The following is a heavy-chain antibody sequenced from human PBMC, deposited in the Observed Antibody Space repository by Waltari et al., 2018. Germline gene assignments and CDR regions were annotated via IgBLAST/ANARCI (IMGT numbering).Heavy chain of an antibody. D-gene: IGHD3-3*01. Sequence: QVQLQESGPGMVKPSQTLSLTCTVSGGSISSGGYYWSWIRQHPGKGLEWIGYIYYSGSTYYNPSLKSRVTISVDTSKNQFSLKLSSVTAADTAVYYCARTAGVVTNYYYMDVWGKGTTVTVSS. V-gene: IGHV4-31*03. CDR2: IYYSGST. CDR3: ARTAGVVTNYYYMDV. CDR1: GGSISSGGYY. J-gene: IGHJ6*03.